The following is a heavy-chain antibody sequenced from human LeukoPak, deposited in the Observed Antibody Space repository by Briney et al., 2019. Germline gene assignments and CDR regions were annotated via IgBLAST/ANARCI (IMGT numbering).Heavy chain of an antibody. CDR3: ARAALPRRDGYNFYDY. CDR1: GFTFSSYA. CDR2: ISSNGGST. V-gene: IGHV3-64*01. J-gene: IGHJ4*02. Sequence: GGSLRLSCAASGFTFSSYAMHWVRQAPGKGLEYVSAISSNGGSTYYANSVKGRFTISRDNSKNTLYLQMGSLRAKDMAVYYCARAALPRRDGYNFYDYWGQGTLVTVSS. D-gene: IGHD5-24*01.